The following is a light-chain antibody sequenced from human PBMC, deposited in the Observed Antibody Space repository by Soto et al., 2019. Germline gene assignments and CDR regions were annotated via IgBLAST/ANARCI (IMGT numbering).Light chain of an antibody. CDR3: CSYAGSSTFVV. J-gene: IGLJ2*01. Sequence: QSVLTQPASVSGSPXXSXXXXXXXXXXXXGSYNLVSWYQQHPGKAPKLMIYEVSKRPSGVSNRFSGSKSGNTASLTISGLQAEDEADYYCCSYAGSSTFVVFGGGTKVTVL. CDR1: XXXXGSYNL. CDR2: EVS. V-gene: IGLV2-23*02.